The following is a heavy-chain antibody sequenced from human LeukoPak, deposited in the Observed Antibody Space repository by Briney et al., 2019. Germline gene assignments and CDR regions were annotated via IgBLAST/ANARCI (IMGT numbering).Heavy chain of an antibody. Sequence: SQTLSLTCAISVGIVSSTTTAWNWIWQSPSRGLEWLGRTYYRSKWSSGYAESVKSRISINPDTSKNQFSLQLKSVTPEDTAVYYCARSQTGGTFDHWGQGALVTVSS. CDR3: ARSQTGGTFDH. J-gene: IGHJ4*02. V-gene: IGHV6-1*01. CDR2: TYYRSKWSS. CDR1: VGIVSSTTTA. D-gene: IGHD1-26*01.